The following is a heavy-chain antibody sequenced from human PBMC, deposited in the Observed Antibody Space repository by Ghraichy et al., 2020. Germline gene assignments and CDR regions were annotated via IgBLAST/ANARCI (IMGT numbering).Heavy chain of an antibody. CDR2: IYYSGST. CDR3: AREGYSSSSDYYYYYMDV. D-gene: IGHD6-6*01. Sequence: SQTLSLTCTVSGGSVSSGSYYWSWIRQPPGKGLEWIGYIYYSGSTNYNPSLKSRVTISVDTSKNQFSLKLSSVTAADTAVYYCAREGYSSSSDYYYYYMDVWGKGTTVTVSS. J-gene: IGHJ6*03. CDR1: GGSVSSGSYY. V-gene: IGHV4-61*01.